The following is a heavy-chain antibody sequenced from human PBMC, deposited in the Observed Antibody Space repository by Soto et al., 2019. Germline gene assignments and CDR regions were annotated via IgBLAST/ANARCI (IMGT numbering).Heavy chain of an antibody. CDR3: ARRTSYWSGYSSYYYYGMDV. V-gene: IGHV3-7*01. CDR1: VFTFISYW. CDR2: IKQDGSEK. Sequence: GWSLRLSCASSVFTFISYWMSWVRQAPGKGLEWVANIKQDGSEKYYVDSVKGRFTISRDNAKNSLYLQMNSLRAGDTAVYYCARRTSYWSGYSSYYYYGMDVWGQGTTVTVSS. D-gene: IGHD3-3*01. J-gene: IGHJ6*02.